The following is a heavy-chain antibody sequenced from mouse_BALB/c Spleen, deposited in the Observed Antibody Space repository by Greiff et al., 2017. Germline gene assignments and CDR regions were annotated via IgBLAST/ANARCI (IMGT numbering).Heavy chain of an antibody. D-gene: IGHD4-1*01. Sequence: VQVVESGPGLVAPSQSLSITCTVSGFSLTSYGVHWVRQPPGKGLEWLGVIWAGGSTNYNSALMSRLSISKDNSKGQVFLKMNSLQTDDTAMYYCARTGRYAMDYWGQGTSVTVSS. CDR3: ARTGRYAMDY. V-gene: IGHV2-9*02. CDR2: IWAGGST. J-gene: IGHJ4*01. CDR1: GFSLTSYG.